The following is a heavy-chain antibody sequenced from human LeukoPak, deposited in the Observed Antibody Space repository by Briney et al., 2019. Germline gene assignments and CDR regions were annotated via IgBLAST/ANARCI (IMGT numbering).Heavy chain of an antibody. CDR2: INPNSGGT. J-gene: IGHJ4*02. CDR1: GYTFTGYY. Sequence: GASVKVSCKASGYTFTGYYMHWVRQAPGQGLEWMGWINPNSGGTNYAQKFQGRVTMTRDTSISTAYMELSRLRSDDTAVYYCARAGMGDTYYDILTGYYYWGQGTLVTVSS. D-gene: IGHD3-9*01. V-gene: IGHV1-2*02. CDR3: ARAGMGDTYYDILTGYYY.